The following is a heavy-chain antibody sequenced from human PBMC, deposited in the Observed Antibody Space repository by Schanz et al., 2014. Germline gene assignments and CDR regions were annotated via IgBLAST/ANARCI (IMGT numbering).Heavy chain of an antibody. J-gene: IGHJ3*02. V-gene: IGHV1-18*01. CDR3: ARGPSTGAFDI. CDR2: ISAYNGHT. CDR1: GYTFTRYG. Sequence: QVQLVQSGAEVKKPGASVKVSCKASGYTFTRYGITWVRQAPGQGLEWMGWISAYNGHTTYAQKFRGRVTMTRDTSTSTVYMELSSLRSEDTAVYFCARGPSTGAFDIWGQGTMVTVSS.